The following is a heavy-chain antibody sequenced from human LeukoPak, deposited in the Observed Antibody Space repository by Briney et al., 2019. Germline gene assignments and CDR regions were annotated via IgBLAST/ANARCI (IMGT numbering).Heavy chain of an antibody. V-gene: IGHV1-2*02. D-gene: IGHD3-22*01. J-gene: IGHJ4*02. CDR1: GYTFTGYY. CDR2: INPNSGGT. CDR3: AGHHYYDSSGFDY. Sequence: ASLKVSCKASGYTFTGYYMHWVRQAGGQGLEWMGWINPNSGGTNYAQKFQGRVTMTRDTSISTAYMELSRLRSDDTAVDYCAGHHYYDSSGFDYWGQGTLVTVSS.